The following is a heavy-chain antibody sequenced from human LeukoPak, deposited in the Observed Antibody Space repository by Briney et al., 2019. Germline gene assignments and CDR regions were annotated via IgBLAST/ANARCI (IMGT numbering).Heavy chain of an antibody. Sequence: SETLSLTCGVSGDSIISIEWWSWVRQPPGKGLEWIGEIYHSGSTNYNPSLKSRVTISVDKSKNQFSLKLSSVTAADTAVYYCAREGLRGYDSSGFNAFDIWGQGTMVTVSS. CDR2: IYHSGST. J-gene: IGHJ3*02. CDR1: GDSIISIEW. D-gene: IGHD3-22*01. CDR3: AREGLRGYDSSGFNAFDI. V-gene: IGHV4-4*02.